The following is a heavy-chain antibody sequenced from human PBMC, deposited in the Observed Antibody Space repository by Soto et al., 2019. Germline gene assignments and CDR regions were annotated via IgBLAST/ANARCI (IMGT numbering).Heavy chain of an antibody. Sequence: QITLKESGPTLVKPTQTLTLTCTFSGFSLSTSGVGVGWIRQPPGKALEWLGIIYWDDDKRYRSSLKSRLIITKDTSKNQVVLTMTNMDPVDTATYYCAHRKLGLTFDYWGQGTLVTVSS. CDR2: IYWDDDK. CDR3: AHRKLGLTFDY. D-gene: IGHD2-8*01. CDR1: GFSLSTSGVG. V-gene: IGHV2-5*02. J-gene: IGHJ4*02.